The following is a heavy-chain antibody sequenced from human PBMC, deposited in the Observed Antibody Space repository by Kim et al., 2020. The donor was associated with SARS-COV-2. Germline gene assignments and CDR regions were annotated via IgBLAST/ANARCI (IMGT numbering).Heavy chain of an antibody. CDR3: ARDLYDILTGSLGAGAFDI. V-gene: IGHV1-18*01. D-gene: IGHD3-9*01. Sequence: ASVKVSCKASGYTFTSYGISWVRQAPGQGLEWMGWISAYNGNTNYAQKLQGRVTMTTDTSTSTAYMELRSLRSDDTAVYYCARDLYDILTGSLGAGAFDIWGQGKMVTVSS. CDR2: ISAYNGNT. CDR1: GYTFTSYG. J-gene: IGHJ3*02.